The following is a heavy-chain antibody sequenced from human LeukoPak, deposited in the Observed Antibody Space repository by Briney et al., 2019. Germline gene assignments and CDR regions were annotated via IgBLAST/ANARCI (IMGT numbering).Heavy chain of an antibody. Sequence: PGGSLRLSCAASGFTFSTYSMNWVRQAPGKGLEWVSYISSGSTTIYYADSVRGRFTVSRDNAQNSLYLQMNSMRDEDTAVYYCTRTFGSWGQGTLVTVS. CDR2: ISSGSTTI. D-gene: IGHD3-16*01. CDR3: TRTFGS. CDR1: GFTFSTYS. V-gene: IGHV3-48*02. J-gene: IGHJ5*02.